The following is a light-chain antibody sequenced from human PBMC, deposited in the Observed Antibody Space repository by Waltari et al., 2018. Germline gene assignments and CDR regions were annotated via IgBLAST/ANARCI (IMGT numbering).Light chain of an antibody. CDR2: GAS. V-gene: IGKV3-15*01. CDR3: QQYNNWPTWT. Sequence: EIVMTQSPATLSVSPGERATLSCRASQSVSSNLAWYQQKPGQAPRLLIYGASTRATGIPARFSGSGSGTEFTLTTNSLQSEDFAVYYCQQYNNWPTWTFGQGTKVEIK. CDR1: QSVSSN. J-gene: IGKJ1*01.